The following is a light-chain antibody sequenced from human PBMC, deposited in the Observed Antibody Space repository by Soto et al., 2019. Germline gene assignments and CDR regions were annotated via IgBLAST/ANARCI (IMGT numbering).Light chain of an antibody. V-gene: IGLV2-11*01. J-gene: IGLJ1*01. Sequence: QSVLTQPRSVSGSPGQSVTMSCTGTSSDVGHYDYVSWYQQHPGKAPKLLISDVSKRPSGVPDRFSGSKSGNTASLTISGLQAEDEADYYCYSYVGNYIYVFGGGTKVTVL. CDR1: SSDVGHYDY. CDR2: DVS. CDR3: YSYVGNYIYV.